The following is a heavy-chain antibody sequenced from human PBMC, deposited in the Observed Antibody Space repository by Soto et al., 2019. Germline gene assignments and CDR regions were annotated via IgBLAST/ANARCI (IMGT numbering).Heavy chain of an antibody. D-gene: IGHD2-15*01. CDR2: IYYSGST. CDR1: GGSISSNY. V-gene: IGHV4-59*08. Sequence: QVQLQESGPGLVKPSETLSLTCTVSGGSISSNYWSWIRQPPGKGLEWIGYIYYSGSTKYNPSLKSRVTISVDTSKNQFSLKLSSVTAADTAVYYCVNXXCSGGSCYPWVSWFAPWGQGTLVTVSS. J-gene: IGHJ5*02. CDR3: VNXXCSGGSCYPWVSWFAP.